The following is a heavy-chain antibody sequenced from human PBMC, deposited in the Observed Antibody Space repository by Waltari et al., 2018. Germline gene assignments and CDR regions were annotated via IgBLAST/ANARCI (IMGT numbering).Heavy chain of an antibody. V-gene: IGHV3-30*02. CDR2: IRYDGSNK. D-gene: IGHD2-2*01. J-gene: IGHJ4*02. CDR1: GFTFSSYG. Sequence: QVQLVESGGGVVQPGGSLRLSCAASGFTFSSYGMHWVRQAPGKGLEWVAFIRYDGSNKYYADSVKGRFTISRDNSKNTLYLQMNSLRAEDTAVYYCAKDGDPYCSSTSCYDFDYWGQGTLVTVSS. CDR3: AKDGDPYCSSTSCYDFDY.